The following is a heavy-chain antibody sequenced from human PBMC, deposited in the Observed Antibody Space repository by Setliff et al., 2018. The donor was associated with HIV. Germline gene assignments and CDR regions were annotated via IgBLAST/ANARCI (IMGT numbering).Heavy chain of an antibody. CDR2: IYHSGRT. CDR3: ARDQPQDYDSLTGYYTGRYFDY. Sequence: SETLSLTCTVSGGSISSNSYYWGWIRQPPGKGLEWIGSIYHSGRTYYNPSLKSRVAISVATSKNPFSLKLTSATAADTAVYYCARDQPQDYDSLTGYYTGRYFDYWGRGTLVTVSS. CDR1: GGSISSNSYY. D-gene: IGHD3-9*01. J-gene: IGHJ4*02. V-gene: IGHV4-39*07.